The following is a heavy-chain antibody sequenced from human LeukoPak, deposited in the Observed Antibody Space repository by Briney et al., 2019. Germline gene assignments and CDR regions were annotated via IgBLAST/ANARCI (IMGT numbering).Heavy chain of an antibody. Sequence: GGSLRPSCAASGFTFSSYGMHWVRQAPGKGLEWVAVISYDGGNKYYADSVKGRFTISRDNSKNTLYLQMNSLRAEDTAVYYCAKDIRQWLVGFDYWGQGTLVTVSS. CDR3: AKDIRQWLVGFDY. D-gene: IGHD6-19*01. J-gene: IGHJ4*02. CDR2: ISYDGGNK. V-gene: IGHV3-30*18. CDR1: GFTFSSYG.